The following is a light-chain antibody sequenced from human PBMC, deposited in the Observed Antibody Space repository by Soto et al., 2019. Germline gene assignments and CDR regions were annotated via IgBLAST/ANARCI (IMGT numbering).Light chain of an antibody. Sequence: EIVLPQSPGTLSLSPGARATLSCRATESVVSNYLAWYQLKPGQAPRLLIYDASSGATGIPARFSGTGSGTEFTLTISSLQSEDFALYYCQQYNDWPLTFGQGTKVDIK. J-gene: IGKJ1*01. CDR2: DAS. CDR3: QQYNDWPLT. CDR1: ESVVSN. V-gene: IGKV3-15*01.